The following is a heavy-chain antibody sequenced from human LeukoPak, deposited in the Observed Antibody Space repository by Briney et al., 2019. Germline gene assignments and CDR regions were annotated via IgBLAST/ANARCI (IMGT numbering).Heavy chain of an antibody. J-gene: IGHJ6*03. V-gene: IGHV3-33*01. CDR2: IWYDGSNK. D-gene: IGHD2-21*01. CDR3: ATAGGAQGGDGGANYFYYYMDV. CDR1: GFTFSSFG. Sequence: GGSLRLSCAASGFTFSSFGMHWVRQAPGRGLEWVALIWYDGSNKYYADSVKGRFTISRDNSKNTLYLQMNSLRAEDTAVYYCATAGGAQGGDGGANYFYYYMDVWGTGTTVTVSS.